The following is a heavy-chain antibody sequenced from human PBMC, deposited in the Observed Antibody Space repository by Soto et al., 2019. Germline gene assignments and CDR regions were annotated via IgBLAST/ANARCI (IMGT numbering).Heavy chain of an antibody. CDR1: GGSFSGYY. D-gene: IGHD3-10*01. V-gene: IGHV4-34*01. J-gene: IGHJ6*03. CDR3: ARGKFNYYGSGSYYKSYMDV. Sequence: LLQLPATLSLTCAVYGGSFSGYYWSWIRQPPGKGLEWIGEINHSGSTNYNPSLKSRVTISVDTSKNQFSLKLSSVTAADTAVYYCARGKFNYYGSGSYYKSYMDVWGKGTTVTVSS. CDR2: INHSGST.